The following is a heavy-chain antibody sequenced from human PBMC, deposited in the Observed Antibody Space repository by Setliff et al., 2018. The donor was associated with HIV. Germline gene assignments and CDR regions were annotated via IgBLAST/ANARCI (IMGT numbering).Heavy chain of an antibody. J-gene: IGHJ2*01. Sequence: SETLSLTCTVSGASISNGSYYWSWIRQPAGKGLEWIGRMYTSGSTNYNPSLKSRVTISGDTSKNQFSLKLTSVTAADTAVYYCARDKPGICFKSRYFDLWGRGTLVTVSS. CDR1: GASISNGSYY. V-gene: IGHV4-61*02. CDR3: ARDKPGICFKSRYFDL. CDR2: MYTSGST. D-gene: IGHD2-21*01.